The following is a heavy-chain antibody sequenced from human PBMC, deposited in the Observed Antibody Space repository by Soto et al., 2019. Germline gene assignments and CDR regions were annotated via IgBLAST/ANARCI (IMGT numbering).Heavy chain of an antibody. J-gene: IGHJ3*02. CDR3: ARSQDYSHYYDSSCRQGAIDS. Sequence: SETLCLTCTVSGGFISSGSYYWGWIRQPPGKGLEWIGSIYYSGSTYYNPSLKSRVTISVDTSKNQFSLKLSSVTAADTAVYYCARSQDYSHYYDSSCRQGAIDSWGQGTMVTVSS. CDR2: IYYSGST. D-gene: IGHD3-22*01. V-gene: IGHV4-39*01. CDR1: GGFISSGSYY.